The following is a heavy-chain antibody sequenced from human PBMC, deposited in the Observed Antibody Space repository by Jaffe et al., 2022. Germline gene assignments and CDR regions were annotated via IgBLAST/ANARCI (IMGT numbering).Heavy chain of an antibody. CDR2: IYWNDDK. CDR1: GFSLSTSGVG. D-gene: IGHD3-10*01. CDR3: AHSEGVIILSAFDI. Sequence: QITLKESGPTLVKPTQTLTLTCTFSGFSLSTSGVGVGWIRQPPGKALEWLALIYWNDDKRYSPSLKSRLTITKDTSKNQVVLTMTNMDPVDTATYYCAHSEGVIILSAFDIWGQGTMVTVSS. V-gene: IGHV2-5*01. J-gene: IGHJ3*02.